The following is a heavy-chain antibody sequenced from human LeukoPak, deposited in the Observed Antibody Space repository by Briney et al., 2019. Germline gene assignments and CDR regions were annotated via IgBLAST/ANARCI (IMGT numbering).Heavy chain of an antibody. Sequence: ASVKVSCKASGYTFTGYYMHWVRQAPGQGLEWMGWINPNSGGTNYAQKFQGRVTMTRDTSISTAYMELSRLRSDDTAVYYGARADIVVVPSAPPVDWFDPWGQGTLVTVSS. CDR2: INPNSGGT. D-gene: IGHD2-2*01. CDR3: ARADIVVVPSAPPVDWFDP. CDR1: GYTFTGYY. V-gene: IGHV1-2*02. J-gene: IGHJ5*02.